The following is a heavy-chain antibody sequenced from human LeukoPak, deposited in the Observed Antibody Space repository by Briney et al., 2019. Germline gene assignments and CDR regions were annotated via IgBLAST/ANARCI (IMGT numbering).Heavy chain of an antibody. Sequence: ASVEVSLQASGYTLPRFLMHLVRQAPWQGLGWVGIINPSGGSTSYAQKFQGRVTMTRDMSTSTVYMELSSLRSEDTAVYYCARGDILTGYSTLYYWGQGTLVTVSS. J-gene: IGHJ4*02. CDR1: GYTLPRFL. D-gene: IGHD3-9*01. CDR3: ARGDILTGYSTLYY. V-gene: IGHV1-46*01. CDR2: INPSGGST.